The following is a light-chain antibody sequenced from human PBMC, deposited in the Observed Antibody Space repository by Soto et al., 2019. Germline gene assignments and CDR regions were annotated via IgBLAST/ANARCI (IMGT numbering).Light chain of an antibody. CDR2: EAT. J-gene: IGLJ1*01. V-gene: IGLV2-23*01. Sequence: QSVLTQPASVSGSPGQSITISCTGTSSDIGSSNLVSWYQYHPGKAPKLIIYEATQRPSGISYRFSGSKSGNTASLTISGLQAEDESDYYCCSYAGSKTYVFGNGTXVTVL. CDR1: SSDIGSSNL. CDR3: CSYAGSKTYV.